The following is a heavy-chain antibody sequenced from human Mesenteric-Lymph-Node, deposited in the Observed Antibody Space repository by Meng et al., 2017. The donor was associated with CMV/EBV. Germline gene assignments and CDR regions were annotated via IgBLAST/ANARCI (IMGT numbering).Heavy chain of an antibody. Sequence: SETLSLTCTVSRSSISSGYYWAWIRQPPGKGLEWIGYIYYSGSTTYNPSLKSRVTISVDTSKNQFSLKLSSVTAADTAVYYCARDVVVNDAFDIWGQGTMVTVSS. CDR1: RSSISSGYY. J-gene: IGHJ3*02. V-gene: IGHV4-38-2*02. CDR2: IYYSGST. CDR3: ARDVVVNDAFDI. D-gene: IGHD3-22*01.